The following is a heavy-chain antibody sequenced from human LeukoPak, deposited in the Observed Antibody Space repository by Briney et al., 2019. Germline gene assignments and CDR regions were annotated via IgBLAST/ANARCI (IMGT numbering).Heavy chain of an antibody. CDR1: GFTFSDQY. J-gene: IGHJ4*02. D-gene: IGHD2-15*01. CDR2: ARNKAQSHTT. V-gene: IGHV3-72*01. CDR3: AVSLGVAXRXFHY. Sequence: PGGSLRLSCAASGFTFSDQYMDWVRQAPGRGLEWVARARNKAQSHTTEYAASVKGRFSISRDDSKSSLYLQMNSLKTEDTAMYYCAVSLGVAXRXFHYWGQGTLVTVSS.